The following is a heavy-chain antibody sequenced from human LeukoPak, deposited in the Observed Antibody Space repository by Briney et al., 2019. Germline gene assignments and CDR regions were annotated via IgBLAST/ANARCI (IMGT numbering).Heavy chain of an antibody. Sequence: NSSETLSLTCTVPDGSISIYYWSWIRQPPGKGLEWIGYVYSSGNTNYNPSLKSRVTISVDTSKNQFSLKLSSVTAADTAVYYCARVGYSSSWSHTNYFDYWGQGTLVTVSS. D-gene: IGHD6-13*01. CDR3: ARVGYSSSWSHTNYFDY. V-gene: IGHV4-59*12. CDR2: VYSSGNT. CDR1: DGSISIYY. J-gene: IGHJ4*02.